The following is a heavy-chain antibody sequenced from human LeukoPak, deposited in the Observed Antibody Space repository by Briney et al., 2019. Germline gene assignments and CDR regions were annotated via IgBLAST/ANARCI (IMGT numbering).Heavy chain of an antibody. CDR3: VKDGRSGYLYWYFDL. Sequence: GRSLRLSCAASGFTFDDYAIHWVRQAPGKGLEWVSGISWNSGSVGYADSVRGRFTISRDNAKNSLYLQMNSLRPEDTALYYCVKDGRSGYLYWYFDLWGRGTPVTVSS. J-gene: IGHJ2*01. CDR1: GFTFDDYA. V-gene: IGHV3-9*01. D-gene: IGHD3-22*01. CDR2: ISWNSGSV.